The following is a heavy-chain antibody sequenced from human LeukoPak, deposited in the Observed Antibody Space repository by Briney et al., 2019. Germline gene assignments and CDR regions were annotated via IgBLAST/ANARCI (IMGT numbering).Heavy chain of an antibody. D-gene: IGHD1-26*01. Sequence: GASVKVSCKASGYTFTSYGSSWVRRAPGQGLEWMGWISAYNGNTNYAQKLQGRVTMTTDTSTSTAYMQLRSLRSDDTAVYYCAGAPLGATYSYSYGMAVWGQATTATVSS. V-gene: IGHV1-18*04. J-gene: IGHJ6*02. CDR2: ISAYNGNT. CDR1: GYTFTSYG. CDR3: AGAPLGATYSYSYGMAV.